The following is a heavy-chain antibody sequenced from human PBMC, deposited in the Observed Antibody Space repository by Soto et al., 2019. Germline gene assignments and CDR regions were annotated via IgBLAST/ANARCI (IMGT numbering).Heavy chain of an antibody. V-gene: IGHV3-23*03. CDR3: ARRVEGYFDF. CDR1: GFTFSDYT. Sequence: EVQLLESGGGLVQPGGSLTLSCAASGFTFSDYTMTWVRQAPGKVLECISVILADFNTYYAGSVRGRFTISRDNSKNTLYLPMDSLRAEDTAVYYCARRVEGYFDFWGQGALVTVSS. J-gene: IGHJ4*02. CDR2: ILADFNT.